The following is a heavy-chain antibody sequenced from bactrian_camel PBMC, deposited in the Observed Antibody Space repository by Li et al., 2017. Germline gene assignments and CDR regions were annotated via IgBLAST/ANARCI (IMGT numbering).Heavy chain of an antibody. D-gene: IGHD6*01. Sequence: DVQLVESGGGSVQAGGSLRVSCVASGYTRSMAWFRQAPGHEREGVAVILNDDGWRTSRDSVKGRFTISQDSAKNTVFLLMNDLKPEDTAMYYCVADRYGGTSETYYSYWGQGTQVTVS. V-gene: IGHV3S40*01. CDR1: GYTRS. CDR3: VADRYGGTSETYYSY. CDR2: ILNDDGWR. J-gene: IGHJ4*01.